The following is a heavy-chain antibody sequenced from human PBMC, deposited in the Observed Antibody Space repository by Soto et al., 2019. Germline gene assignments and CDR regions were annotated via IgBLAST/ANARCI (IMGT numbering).Heavy chain of an antibody. CDR1: GYIFTSYY. V-gene: IGHV1-46*01. CDR3: ARGPATAPDAY. Sequence: TSVKVSCKTSGYIFTSYYIHWVRQAPGQGLEWMGIINPSCGTTTYAQKFQGRVTMTRDTSTSTVYMELSSLRSEDTAVYYCARGPATAPDAYWGLGTLVTVSS. D-gene: IGHD2-2*01. J-gene: IGHJ4*02. CDR2: INPSCGTT.